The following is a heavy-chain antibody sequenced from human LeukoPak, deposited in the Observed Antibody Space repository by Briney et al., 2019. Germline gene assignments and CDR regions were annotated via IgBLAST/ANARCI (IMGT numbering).Heavy chain of an antibody. CDR2: ISAYNGNT. J-gene: IGHJ4*02. CDR3: ARVVGQLLWFGELFGYFDY. CDR1: GYTFTSYG. V-gene: IGHV1-18*01. Sequence: ASVKVFCKASGYTFTSYGISWVRQAPGQGLEWMGWISAYNGNTNYAQKLQGRVTMTTDTSTSTAYMELRSLRSDDTAVYYCARVVGQLLWFGELFGYFDYWGQGTLVTVSS. D-gene: IGHD3-10*01.